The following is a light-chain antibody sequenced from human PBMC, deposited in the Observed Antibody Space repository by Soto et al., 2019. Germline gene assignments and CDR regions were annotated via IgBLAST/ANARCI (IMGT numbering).Light chain of an antibody. J-gene: IGKJ1*01. V-gene: IGKV3-15*01. Sequence: ETVMTQSAATLSVSPGERATLSCRASQSVSSNLAWYQQKPGQAPRLLIYGASTRVTGIPARFSGSGSGTEFTLNISSLQAEDFAVYYCHQYNNWTRTFGQGTKVEIK. CDR1: QSVSSN. CDR2: GAS. CDR3: HQYNNWTRT.